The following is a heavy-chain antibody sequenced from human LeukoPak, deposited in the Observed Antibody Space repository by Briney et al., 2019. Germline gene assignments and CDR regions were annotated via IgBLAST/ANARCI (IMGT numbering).Heavy chain of an antibody. CDR2: IRATAGTT. CDR1: GFTFSSYA. D-gene: IGHD5-18*01. Sequence: PGGSLRLSCAASGFTFSSYAMTWVRQAPGKGLEWVSTIRATAGTTYYEDSVKGRFTISRDNADNSLYLQMNSLRDEDTATYYCARSKGYRYGLDYWGEGTLVTVSS. J-gene: IGHJ4*02. CDR3: ARSKGYRYGLDY. V-gene: IGHV3-23*01.